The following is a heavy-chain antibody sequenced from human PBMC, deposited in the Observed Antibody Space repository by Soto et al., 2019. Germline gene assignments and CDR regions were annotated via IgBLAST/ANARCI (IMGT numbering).Heavy chain of an antibody. Sequence: SETLSLTCTVSGGSISSYYWSWIRQPPGKGLEWIGYIYYSGSTNYNPSLKCRVTISVDTSKNQFSLKLSSVTAADTAVYYCARSYGASFDYWGQGTLVIVS. J-gene: IGHJ4*02. V-gene: IGHV4-59*01. CDR1: GGSISSYY. D-gene: IGHD4-17*01. CDR3: ARSYGASFDY. CDR2: IYYSGST.